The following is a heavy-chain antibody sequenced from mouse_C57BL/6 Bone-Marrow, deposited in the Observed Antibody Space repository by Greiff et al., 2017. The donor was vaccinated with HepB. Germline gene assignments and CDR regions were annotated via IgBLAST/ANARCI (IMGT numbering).Heavy chain of an antibody. J-gene: IGHJ3*01. CDR1: GYTFTSYW. CDR3: ARDYYCSSAWFAY. CDR2: IDPSDSYT. D-gene: IGHD1-1*01. V-gene: IGHV1-50*01. Sequence: VKLQQPGAELVKPGASVKLSCKASGYTFTSYWMQWVKQRPGQGLEWIGEIDPSDSYTNYNQKFKGKATLTVDTSSSTAYMQLSSLTSEDSAVSYCARDYYCSSAWFAYWGQGTLVTVSA.